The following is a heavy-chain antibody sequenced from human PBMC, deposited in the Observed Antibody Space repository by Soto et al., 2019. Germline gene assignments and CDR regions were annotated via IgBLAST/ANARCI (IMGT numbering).Heavy chain of an antibody. J-gene: IGHJ4*02. CDR2: IIPILGMA. V-gene: IGHV1-69*02. D-gene: IGHD2-2*01. Sequence: QVQLVQSGAEVKKPGSSVKVSCKASGGTFSSYTISWVRQAPGQGLEWMGRIIPILGMANYAQKFQGRVTITADKSTSAAYMELSSLRSEDTAVYYCVYCSSTSCLGQVYWGQGTLVTVSS. CDR3: VYCSSTSCLGQVY. CDR1: GGTFSSYT.